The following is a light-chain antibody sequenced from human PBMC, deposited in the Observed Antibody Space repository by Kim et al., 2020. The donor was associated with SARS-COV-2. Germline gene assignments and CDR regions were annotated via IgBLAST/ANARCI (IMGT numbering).Light chain of an antibody. CDR3: HQSYSHPRT. J-gene: IGKJ2*01. Sequence: DIQMTQSPSSLSASVGDRVIITCRASQTISTYLNWYQQKPGKAPILLIYTASTLQSGVPSRFSGSGSGTSFTLTISSLQPEDFATYYCHQSYSHPRTFGQGTKLEI. CDR1: QTISTY. V-gene: IGKV1-39*01. CDR2: TAS.